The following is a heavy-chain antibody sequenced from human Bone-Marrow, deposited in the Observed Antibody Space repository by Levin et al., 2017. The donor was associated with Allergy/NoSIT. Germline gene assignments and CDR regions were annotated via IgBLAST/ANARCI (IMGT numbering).Heavy chain of an antibody. CDR1: GLSFRSNW. CDR2: ISGDGSDT. CDR3: SNTLFSGVSNY. J-gene: IGHJ4*01. D-gene: IGHD2-15*01. Sequence: GESLKISCVVSGLSFRSNWMHWVRQIPGKGLVWVAHISGDGSDTAYGDAVEGRFTISRDNGRNTLFLQMNSLRVEDTAIYYCSNTLFSGVSNYWGRGTLVTVSS. V-gene: IGHV3-74*01.